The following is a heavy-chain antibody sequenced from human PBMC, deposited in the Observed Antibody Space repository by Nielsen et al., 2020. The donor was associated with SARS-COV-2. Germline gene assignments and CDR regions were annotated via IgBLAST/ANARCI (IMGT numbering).Heavy chain of an antibody. V-gene: IGHV3-30-3*02. CDR3: AKNSFIVVVPADNWFDP. Sequence: VRQAPGKGLEWVAVISYDGSNKYYADSVKGRFTISRDNSKNTLYLQMNSLRAEDTAVYYCAKNSFIVVVPADNWFDPWGQGTLVTVSS. J-gene: IGHJ5*02. CDR2: ISYDGSNK. D-gene: IGHD2-2*01.